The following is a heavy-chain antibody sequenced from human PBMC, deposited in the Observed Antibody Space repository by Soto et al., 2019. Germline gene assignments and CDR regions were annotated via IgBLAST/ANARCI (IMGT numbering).Heavy chain of an antibody. V-gene: IGHV1-18*01. CDR3: ARDEAAHTFDP. D-gene: IGHD6-13*01. CDR1: GYTFTSYG. CDR2: ISPYNGNT. J-gene: IGHJ5*02. Sequence: QVQLVQSGAEVKKPGASVKVSCKASGYTFTSYGISWVRQAPGQGLEWMGWISPYNGNTNYAQKLQGRVTMTTDTSTSTADMELRSLSSDDTAVYYCARDEAAHTFDPWGQGILVTVSS.